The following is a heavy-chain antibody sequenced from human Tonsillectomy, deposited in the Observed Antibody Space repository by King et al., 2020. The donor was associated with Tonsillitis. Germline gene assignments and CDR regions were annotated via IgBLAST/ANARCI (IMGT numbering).Heavy chain of an antibody. D-gene: IGHD1-1*01. CDR3: AREPDQRTIDY. Sequence: VQLVESGGGLVQPGGSLRLSCAASRFTFSTYSMNWVRQAPGKGLEWVSYISSSSTTIYYADSVKGRFTISRDNAKNSLYLQMNSLRAEDTAVYYCAREPDQRTIDYWGQGTLVTVSS. CDR1: RFTFSTYS. V-gene: IGHV3-48*04. CDR2: ISSSSTTI. J-gene: IGHJ4*02.